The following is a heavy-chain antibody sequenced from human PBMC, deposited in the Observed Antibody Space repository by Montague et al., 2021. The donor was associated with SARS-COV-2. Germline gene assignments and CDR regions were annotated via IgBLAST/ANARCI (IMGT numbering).Heavy chain of an antibody. CDR1: GGSISTYY. Sequence: SETLSLTCTVSGGSISTYYWSWIRQPPGKGPEWIGYIYYSGSTNYSPSLKSRVTISVDTSKNQFSLKLSSVTAADTAVYYCARDGYNAHQNYWYFDLWGRGTLVTVSS. D-gene: IGHD5-24*01. V-gene: IGHV4-59*12. J-gene: IGHJ2*01. CDR3: ARDGYNAHQNYWYFDL. CDR2: IYYSGST.